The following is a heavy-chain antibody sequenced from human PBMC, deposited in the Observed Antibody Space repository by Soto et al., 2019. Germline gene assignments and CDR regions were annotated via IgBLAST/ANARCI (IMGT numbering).Heavy chain of an antibody. V-gene: IGHV3-23*01. CDR3: AKGDSAWNDGLDM. D-gene: IGHD6-19*01. CDR2: ISSSGGTT. J-gene: IGHJ3*02. Sequence: EVQLLESGGGLVQPGGSLRLSCAAARFTFSTYAMTWVRQAPEKGLEWVSSISSSGGTTSYADSVKGRFTVSRDNSKNRLYLQMHSLRAEDAATYYGAKGDSAWNDGLDMWGQGTMVAVSS. CDR1: RFTFSTYA.